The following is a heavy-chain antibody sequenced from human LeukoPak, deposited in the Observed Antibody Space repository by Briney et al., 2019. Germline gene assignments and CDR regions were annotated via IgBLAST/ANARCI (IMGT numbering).Heavy chain of an antibody. V-gene: IGHV3-23*01. Sequence: GGSLRLSCEASGFTFSTYSTNWVRQAPGKGLEWVSSIRGSGGSTYYADSVKGRFSISRDNSKNTLDLQMTGLRAEDTALYYCAKGGQNYDFWRFDYWGQGTLVPVSS. J-gene: IGHJ4*02. D-gene: IGHD3-3*01. CDR2: IRGSGGST. CDR1: GFTFSTYS. CDR3: AKGGQNYDFWRFDY.